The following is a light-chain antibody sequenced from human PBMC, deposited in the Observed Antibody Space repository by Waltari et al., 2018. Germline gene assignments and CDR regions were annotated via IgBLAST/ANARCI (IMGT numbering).Light chain of an antibody. CDR3: QHYLRLPVT. CDR2: GAS. J-gene: IGKJ1*01. Sequence: CRESERVSRALAWYQQIPGQAPRLLSYGASTRATGIPDRFSGSGSGTDFSLTISRLEPDDFAVYYCQHYLRLPVTFGQGTTVEI. CDR1: ERVSRA. V-gene: IGKV3-20*01.